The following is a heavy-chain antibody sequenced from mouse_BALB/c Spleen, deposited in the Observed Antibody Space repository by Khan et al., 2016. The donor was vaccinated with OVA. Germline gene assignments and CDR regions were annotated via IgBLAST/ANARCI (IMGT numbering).Heavy chain of an antibody. V-gene: IGHV14-3*02. CDR3: ARMTYYDGCY. Sequence: EVQLHQSGAEFVKPGASVKLSCTASGFNIKDTYMHWVKQRPEQGLEWIGRIDPATGYTKYDPKFQGKATITADTSSNTAYLHLNSLTSEDTAVDYCARMTYYDGCYWGRGTLVTVSA. D-gene: IGHD2-4*01. CDR1: GFNIKDTY. J-gene: IGHJ3*01. CDR2: IDPATGYT.